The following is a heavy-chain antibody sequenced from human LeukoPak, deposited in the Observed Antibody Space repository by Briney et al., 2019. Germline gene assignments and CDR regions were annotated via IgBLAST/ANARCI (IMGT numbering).Heavy chain of an antibody. V-gene: IGHV3-23*01. J-gene: IGHJ4*02. CDR3: ARSGGGTYFDY. CDR2: ISDSGGST. D-gene: IGHD2-15*01. Sequence: GASLRLSCAASGFTFSSYAMSWVRQAPGKGLEWVSGISDSGGSTYYADSVKGRFTVSRDNSKNTLYLQMNSLRVEDTAVYYCARSGGGTYFDYWGQGTLVTVSS. CDR1: GFTFSSYA.